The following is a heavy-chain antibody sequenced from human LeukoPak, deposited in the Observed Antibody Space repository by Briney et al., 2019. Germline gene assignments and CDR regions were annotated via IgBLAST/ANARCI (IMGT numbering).Heavy chain of an antibody. CDR3: AKDLGYYYGSGSDWFDP. Sequence: GGSLRLSCAASGFTFSSYAMSWVRQAPGKGLEWVSAISGSGGSTYYADSVKGRFTISRDNSKNTLYLQMNSLRAEDTAVYYCAKDLGYYYGSGSDWFDPWGQGTLVTVSS. J-gene: IGHJ5*02. CDR2: ISGSGGST. D-gene: IGHD3-10*01. V-gene: IGHV3-23*01. CDR1: GFTFSSYA.